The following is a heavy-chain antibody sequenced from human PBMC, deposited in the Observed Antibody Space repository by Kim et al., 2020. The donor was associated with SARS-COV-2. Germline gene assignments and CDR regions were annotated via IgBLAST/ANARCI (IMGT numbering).Heavy chain of an antibody. CDR1: GGTFSSYA. D-gene: IGHD3-3*01. V-gene: IGHV1-69*13. Sequence: SVKVSCKASGGTFSSYAISWVRQAPGQGLEWMGGIIPIFGTANYAQKFQGRVTITADESTSTVYMELSSLGSEDTAVYYCARAVSPVGYDFWSGYYNYGMDVWGQGTTVTVSS. CDR3: ARAVSPVGYDFWSGYYNYGMDV. CDR2: IIPIFGTA. J-gene: IGHJ6*02.